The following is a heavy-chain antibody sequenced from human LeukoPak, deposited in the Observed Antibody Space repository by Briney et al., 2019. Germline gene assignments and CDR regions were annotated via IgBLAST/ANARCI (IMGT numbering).Heavy chain of an antibody. J-gene: IGHJ4*02. Sequence: ASVKVSCXASGGTFSSYAITWVRQAPGQGVDWMGGIIPLFGNANYAQKFQGRVTIPAAESTHTAYMKLRRLRSDDTAVYFCAGMERLGDAKFFDYWGQGTLVTVSS. D-gene: IGHD2-21*02. CDR3: AGMERLGDAKFFDY. CDR1: GGTFSSYA. CDR2: IIPLFGNA. V-gene: IGHV1-69*13.